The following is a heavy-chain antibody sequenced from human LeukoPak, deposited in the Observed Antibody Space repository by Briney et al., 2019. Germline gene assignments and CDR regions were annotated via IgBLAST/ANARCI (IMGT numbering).Heavy chain of an antibody. CDR1: GGSISSYY. CDR2: IYYSGST. V-gene: IGHV4-59*01. Sequence: PSETLSLTCTVSGGSISSYYWSWIRQPPGKGLEWIGYIYYSGSTNYNPSLKSRATISVDTSKNQFSLKLSSVTAADTAVYYCARVVPYDAFDIWGQGTMVTVSS. CDR3: ARVVPYDAFDI. J-gene: IGHJ3*02.